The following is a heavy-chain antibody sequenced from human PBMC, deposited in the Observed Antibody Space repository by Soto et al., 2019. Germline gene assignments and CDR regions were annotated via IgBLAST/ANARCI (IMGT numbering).Heavy chain of an antibody. D-gene: IGHD2-2*01. CDR3: SIGSWSAETFDV. V-gene: IGHV1-69*02. J-gene: IGHJ3*01. Sequence: QVHLIQSGAEVKKPGSSVKVSCTAAGGTFNTYTLFWVRQAPGHGLEWMGRIIPMLPVTNSAQKFQGRLTLTAHKSTGTAFMELTSLTSDDTAVYYCSIGSWSAETFDVWGQGTMVTVSS. CDR2: IIPMLPVT. CDR1: GGTFNTYT.